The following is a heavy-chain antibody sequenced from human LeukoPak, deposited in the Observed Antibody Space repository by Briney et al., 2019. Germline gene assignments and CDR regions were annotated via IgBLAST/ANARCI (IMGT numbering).Heavy chain of an antibody. CDR1: GGXISSDY. D-gene: IGHD7-27*01. CDR3: ARGANWGSPDY. V-gene: IGHV4-59*01. Sequence: PSETLSLTCTVSGGXISSDYWSWIRQSPGKGLKWIGYIYYSGTTSYNPSLKSRVTISLDTSKNQFSLKLSSVTAADTAVYYCARGANWGSPDYWGQGTLVTVSS. CDR2: IYYSGTT. J-gene: IGHJ4*02.